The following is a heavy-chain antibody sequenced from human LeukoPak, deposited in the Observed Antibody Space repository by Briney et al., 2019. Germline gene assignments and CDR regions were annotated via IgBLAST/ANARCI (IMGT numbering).Heavy chain of an antibody. D-gene: IGHD6-6*01. Sequence: GGSLRLSCAASGFTFNSYNMNLLRQAPAKGLEWVSYISSSIITIYYADSVKARFTISRDSAKTSLFLQMNSLRDEDTAVYYCARAYSSSSGRDAFDSWGLGTLVTVSS. V-gene: IGHV3-48*02. CDR3: ARAYSSSSGRDAFDS. J-gene: IGHJ3*02. CDR2: ISSSIITI. CDR1: GFTFNSYN.